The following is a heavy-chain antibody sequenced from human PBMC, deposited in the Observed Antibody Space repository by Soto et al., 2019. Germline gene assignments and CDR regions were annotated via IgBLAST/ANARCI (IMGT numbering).Heavy chain of an antibody. J-gene: IGHJ6*02. CDR1: GYTFTSYG. V-gene: IGHV1-18*01. CDR3: ARDPLRYFAWSSYGMDV. D-gene: IGHD3-9*01. CDR2: ISAYNGNT. Sequence: QVQLVQSGAEVKKPGASVKVSCKASGYTFTSYGISWVRQAPGQGLEWMGWISAYNGNTNYAQKLQGRVTMTTDTSTSTAYMELRSLRSDDTAVYYCARDPLRYFAWSSYGMDVWGQGTTVTVSS.